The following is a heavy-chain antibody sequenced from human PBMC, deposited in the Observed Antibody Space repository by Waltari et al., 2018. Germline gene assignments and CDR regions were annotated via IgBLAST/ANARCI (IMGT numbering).Heavy chain of an antibody. CDR1: GFTFSSYS. CDR3: ARDRGSSWDSLNY. Sequence: EVQLVESGGGLVKPGGSLRLSCAASGFTFSSYSMNWVRQAPGKGLGWVSSISSSSSYIYYADSVKGRFTISRDNAKNSLYLQMNSLRAEDTAVYYCARDRGSSWDSLNYWGQGTLVTVSS. CDR2: ISSSSSYI. V-gene: IGHV3-21*01. J-gene: IGHJ4*02. D-gene: IGHD6-13*01.